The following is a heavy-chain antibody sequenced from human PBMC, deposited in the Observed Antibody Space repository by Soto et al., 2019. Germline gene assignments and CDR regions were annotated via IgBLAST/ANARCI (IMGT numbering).Heavy chain of an antibody. V-gene: IGHV4-39*01. Sequence: PSETLSLTCTVSGGSISSSSCYWGWIRQPPGKGLEWIGSIYYSGSTYYNPSLKSRVTISVDTSKNQFSLKLSSVTAADTAVYYCARPRRVPAAILDYYYYGMDVWGQGTTVTVSS. CDR3: ARPRRVPAAILDYYYYGMDV. CDR2: IYYSGST. D-gene: IGHD2-2*01. CDR1: GGSISSSSCY. J-gene: IGHJ6*02.